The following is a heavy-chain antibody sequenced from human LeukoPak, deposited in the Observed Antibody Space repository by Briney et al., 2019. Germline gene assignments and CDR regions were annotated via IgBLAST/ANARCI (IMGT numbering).Heavy chain of an antibody. CDR1: GFPFNNYS. Sequence: PGGSLRLSCAASGFPFNNYSLNWVRQAPAKVLEWISYIGIDSGNTKYADSVKGRFTISADSAKNSLHLQMNSLRVEDTAVYFCARDHRYAFDNWGQGILVTVSS. V-gene: IGHV3-48*04. CDR3: ARDHRYAFDN. CDR2: IGIDSGNT. J-gene: IGHJ4*02. D-gene: IGHD5-12*01.